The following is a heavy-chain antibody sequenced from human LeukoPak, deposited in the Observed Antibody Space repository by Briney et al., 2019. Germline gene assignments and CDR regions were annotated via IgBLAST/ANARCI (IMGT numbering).Heavy chain of an antibody. V-gene: IGHV4-31*03. CDR1: GGSISSGGYY. CDR3: AREGSTGTTR. CDR2: IYYSVST. J-gene: IGHJ4*02. D-gene: IGHD1-1*01. Sequence: SQTLSLTCTVSGGSISSGGYYWSWIRQHPGKGLEWIGYIYYSVSTYYNPSLNRRVTISVDTSKNQFSLKLSSVTAADTAVYYCAREGSTGTTRWGQGTLVTVSS.